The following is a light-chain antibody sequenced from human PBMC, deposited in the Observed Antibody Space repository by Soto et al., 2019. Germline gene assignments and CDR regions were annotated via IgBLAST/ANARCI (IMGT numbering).Light chain of an antibody. CDR1: SSDVGDHNY. Sequence: QSALTQPASVSESPGQSITISCTGTSSDVGDHNYVSWYQQYTGKALKLMIYEVSNRPSGVSNRFSGSKSGNTASLTISGLQAEDEADYYCSSYTSSSTLIFGGGTKLTVL. V-gene: IGLV2-14*01. CDR3: SSYTSSSTLI. CDR2: EVS. J-gene: IGLJ2*01.